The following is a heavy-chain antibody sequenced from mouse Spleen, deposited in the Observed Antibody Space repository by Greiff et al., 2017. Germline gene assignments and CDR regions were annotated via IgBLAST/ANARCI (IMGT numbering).Heavy chain of an antibody. V-gene: IGHV1-76*01. CDR1: GYTFTDYY. J-gene: IGHJ4*01. Sequence: QVHVKQSGAELVRPGASVKLSCKASGYTFTDYYINWVKQRPGQGLEWIARIYPGSGNTYYNEKFKGKATLTAEKSSSTAYMQLSSLTSEDSAVYFCARDDGYYGYAMDYWGQGTSVTVSS. CDR2: IYPGSGNT. CDR3: ARDDGYYGYAMDY. D-gene: IGHD2-3*01.